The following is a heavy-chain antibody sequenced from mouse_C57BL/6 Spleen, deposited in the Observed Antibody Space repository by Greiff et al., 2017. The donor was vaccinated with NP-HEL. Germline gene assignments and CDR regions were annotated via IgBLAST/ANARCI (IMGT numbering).Heavy chain of an antibody. CDR3: ARGRNDYDETGYWYFDV. J-gene: IGHJ1*03. CDR1: GYTFTSYW. D-gene: IGHD2-4*01. CDR2: IYPSDSET. V-gene: IGHV1-61*01. Sequence: QVQLQQPGAELVRPGSSVKLSCKASGYTFTSYWMDWVKQRPGQGLEWIGNIYPSDSETHYNQKFKDKATLTVDKSSSTAYMQLSSLTSEDSAVYYCARGRNDYDETGYWYFDVWGTGTTVTVSS.